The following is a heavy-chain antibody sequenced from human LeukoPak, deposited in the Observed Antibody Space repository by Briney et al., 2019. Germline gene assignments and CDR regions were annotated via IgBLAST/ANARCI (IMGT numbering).Heavy chain of an antibody. Sequence: GGSLRLSCAASGFTFSIHNMDWVRQAPGKGLEWVSSISSSSSYIYYADSVKGRFTISRDNAKNSLYLQMNSLRVEDTAVYYCARDRHIAAAGYYFDYWGQGTLVTVSS. V-gene: IGHV3-21*01. CDR3: ARDRHIAAAGYYFDY. D-gene: IGHD6-25*01. J-gene: IGHJ4*02. CDR2: ISSSSSYI. CDR1: GFTFSIHN.